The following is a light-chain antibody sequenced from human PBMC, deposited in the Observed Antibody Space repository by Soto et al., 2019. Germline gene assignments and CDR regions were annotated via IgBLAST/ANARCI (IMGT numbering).Light chain of an antibody. V-gene: IGKV1-5*01. CDR3: QQYHTDWT. CDR1: ESIDNW. Sequence: DIQVTQSPSTLSASVGDAVTITCRASESIDNWLAWYQQKPGKAPKLLIFAASTLVRGVPSKFSGRGSGTEFTLTISSLQADDFATYYCQQYHTDWTFGQGTKVDSK. CDR2: AAS. J-gene: IGKJ1*01.